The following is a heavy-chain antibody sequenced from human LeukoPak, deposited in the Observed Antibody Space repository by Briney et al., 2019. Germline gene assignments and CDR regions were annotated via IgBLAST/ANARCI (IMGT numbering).Heavy chain of an antibody. CDR1: GGSISSYY. V-gene: IGHV4-59*08. Sequence: SETLSLTCTVSGGSISSYYWSWIRQPPGKGLEWIGYIYYSGNTNYNPSLKSRVTISIDTSKNQFSLELSSVTAADTAVYYCARHPQWAESGSFDYWGQGTLVIVSS. CDR2: IYYSGNT. CDR3: ARHPQWAESGSFDY. J-gene: IGHJ4*02. D-gene: IGHD6-13*01.